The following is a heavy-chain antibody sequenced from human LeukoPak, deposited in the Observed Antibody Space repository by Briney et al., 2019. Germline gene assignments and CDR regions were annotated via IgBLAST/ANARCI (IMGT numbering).Heavy chain of an antibody. V-gene: IGHV3-30*18. D-gene: IGHD1-26*01. Sequence: GGSLRLSCTASGFTFAGYGMHWVRQAPGKGLEWVALIIYDGSNKYHVDSVKGRFTVSRDNSKNTLYLQMNSLRADDTAVYYCAKDRYSGTYSPGDYWGQGTLVTVSS. J-gene: IGHJ4*02. CDR1: GFTFAGYG. CDR2: IIYDGSNK. CDR3: AKDRYSGTYSPGDY.